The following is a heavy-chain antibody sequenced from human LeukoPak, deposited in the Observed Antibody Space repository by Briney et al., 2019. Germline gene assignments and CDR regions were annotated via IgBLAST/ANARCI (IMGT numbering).Heavy chain of an antibody. CDR2: MNEDGSGT. V-gene: IGHV3-7*01. J-gene: IGHJ4*02. D-gene: IGHD7-27*01. CDR3: ARDPAWGAIDY. Sequence: GGSLRLSCAASGFTLSTYAMHWVRQTPGKGLEWVADMNEDGSGTYYVDSVKGRFTVSRDNAKNSLYLQMSSLRAEDTAVYYCARDPAWGAIDYWGQGTLVTVSS. CDR1: GFTLSTYA.